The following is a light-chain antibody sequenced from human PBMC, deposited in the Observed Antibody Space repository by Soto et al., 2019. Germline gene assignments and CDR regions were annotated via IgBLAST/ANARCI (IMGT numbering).Light chain of an antibody. Sequence: DIRMTQSPSSLSASVGDRVTITCGASQSISSYLNWYQQKPGKAPKLLIYAASSLQSGVPSRLSGSGSGKDFTLTISSLQPEDFATYYCQQSYSTPRRITFGGGTKVDIK. CDR1: QSISSY. V-gene: IGKV1-39*01. CDR3: QQSYSTPRRIT. CDR2: AAS. J-gene: IGKJ4*01.